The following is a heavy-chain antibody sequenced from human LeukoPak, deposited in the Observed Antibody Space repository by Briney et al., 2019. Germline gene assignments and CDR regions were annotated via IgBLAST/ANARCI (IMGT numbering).Heavy chain of an antibody. CDR2: IHSNGYT. CDR3: RKREGPMSGSYDYFDP. V-gene: IGHV4-4*09. Sequence: PSETLSLTCTVSGGSISGYYWSWIRQPPGQGLEWIAYIHSNGYTNYNPSLKSRVTISVDTSKNQFSLKVTSVTAADTAMYYCRKREGPMSGSYDYFDPWGQGTLVTVS. D-gene: IGHD1-26*01. CDR1: GGSISGYY. J-gene: IGHJ5*02.